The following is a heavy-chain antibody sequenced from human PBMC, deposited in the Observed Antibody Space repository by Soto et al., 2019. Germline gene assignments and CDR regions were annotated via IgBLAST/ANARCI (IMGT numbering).Heavy chain of an antibody. CDR1: GYTFSRSG. D-gene: IGHD3-16*01. J-gene: IGHJ6*02. V-gene: IGHV1-18*01. Sequence: QVKLVQSGAEVKKPGASVKVSCKASGYTFSRSGISWVRQAPGQGLEWMGWINGYNGNTNYTQKMQGRITMTTDTPTSTAYMELRSLRSDDTAVYYGARMGDVPYYYYGMDVWGQGTTVIVSS. CDR2: INGYNGNT. CDR3: ARMGDVPYYYYGMDV.